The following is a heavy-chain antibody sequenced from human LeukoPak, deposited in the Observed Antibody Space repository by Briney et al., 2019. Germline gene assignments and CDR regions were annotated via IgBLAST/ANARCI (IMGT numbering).Heavy chain of an antibody. V-gene: IGHV1-46*01. D-gene: IGHD4-17*01. Sequence: ASVKVSYKASGYTFISYYMHWVRQAPGQGLEWLGIINPSGGSTTYAQKFQGRVTVTRDTSTSTVYMELSSLRSEDTAVYYCARVTTSDAFDIWGQGTMVTVSS. J-gene: IGHJ3*02. CDR2: INPSGGST. CDR3: ARVTTSDAFDI. CDR1: GYTFISYY.